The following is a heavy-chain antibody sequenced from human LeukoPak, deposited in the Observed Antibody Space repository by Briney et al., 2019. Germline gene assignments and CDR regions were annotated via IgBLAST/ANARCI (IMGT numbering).Heavy chain of an antibody. D-gene: IGHD6-6*01. V-gene: IGHV3-30*18. CDR3: AKDPTVYSSLSSGGFDY. Sequence: GRSLRLSCAASGFTFSSYGMHWVRQAPGKGLEWVAVISYDGSNKYYADSVKGRFTISRDNSKNTLYLQMNSLRAEDTAVYYCAKDPTVYSSLSSGGFDYWGQGTLVTVSS. J-gene: IGHJ4*02. CDR2: ISYDGSNK. CDR1: GFTFSSYG.